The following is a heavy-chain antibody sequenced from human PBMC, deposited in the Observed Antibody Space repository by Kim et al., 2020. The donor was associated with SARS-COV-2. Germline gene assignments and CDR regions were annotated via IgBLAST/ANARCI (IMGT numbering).Heavy chain of an antibody. CDR3: ARGDAFRYSSGWYPNVWDY. Sequence: SVKVSCKASGGTFSSYAISWVRQAPGQGLEWMGGIIPIFGTANYAQKFQGRVTITADESTSTAYMELSSLRSEDTAVYYCARGDAFRYSSGWYPNVWDYWGQGTLVTVSS. J-gene: IGHJ4*02. CDR2: IIPIFGTA. V-gene: IGHV1-69*13. CDR1: GGTFSSYA. D-gene: IGHD6-19*01.